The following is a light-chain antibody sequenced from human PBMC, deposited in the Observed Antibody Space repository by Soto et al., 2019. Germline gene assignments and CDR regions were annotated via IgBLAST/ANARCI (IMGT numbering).Light chain of an antibody. CDR1: QSLSGGY. J-gene: IGKJ5*01. V-gene: IGKV3-20*01. CDR3: QQNGSLPIT. CDR2: SAS. Sequence: EIVLPQSPGTLSLSPGERATLSCRASQSLSGGYLAWFQQKPGQTPRLLIYSASNRATGIPDRFSGSGSGTDFTLTISRLEPEDFVVYSCQQNGSLPITFGQGTRLEIK.